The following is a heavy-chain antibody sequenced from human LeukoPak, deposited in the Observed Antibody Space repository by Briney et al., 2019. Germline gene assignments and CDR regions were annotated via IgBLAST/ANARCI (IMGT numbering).Heavy chain of an antibody. J-gene: IGHJ6*02. D-gene: IGHD6-13*01. CDR3: AKHSSSWYGMDV. Sequence: GGSLRLSCAASGFTFSSYGMHWVRQAPGKGLEWVAFIRYDGSNKCYADSVKGRFTISRDNSKNTLYLQMNSLRAEDTAVYYCAKHSSSWYGMDVRGQGTTVTVSS. CDR2: IRYDGSNK. V-gene: IGHV3-30*02. CDR1: GFTFSSYG.